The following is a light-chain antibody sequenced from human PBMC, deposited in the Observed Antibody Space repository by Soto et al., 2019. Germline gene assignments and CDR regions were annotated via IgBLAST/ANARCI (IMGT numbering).Light chain of an antibody. V-gene: IGLV2-11*01. CDR1: SSDVGGYNY. CDR3: CSNAGSDSYV. J-gene: IGLJ1*01. CDR2: DVS. Sequence: QPVLTQPRSVSGSPGQSVTISCTGTSSDVGGYNYVSWYQQHPGKAPKLMIYDVSKRPSGVPDRFSGSKSGNTASLTISGLQAEDEADYYCCSNAGSDSYVFGTGTKLTVL.